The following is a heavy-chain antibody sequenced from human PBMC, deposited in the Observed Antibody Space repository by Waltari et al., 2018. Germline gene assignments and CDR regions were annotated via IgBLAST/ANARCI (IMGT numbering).Heavy chain of an antibody. CDR2: ISSSSSTI. V-gene: IGHV3-48*01. Sequence: EVQLVESGGGLVQPGGSLRLSCAASGFTFSSYSMNWVRQAPGKGLEWVSYISSSSSTIYYADCVKGRFTISRDNAKNSLYLQMNSLRAEDTAVYYCARDGDANWFDPWGQGTLVTVSS. D-gene: IGHD7-27*01. CDR3: ARDGDANWFDP. J-gene: IGHJ5*02. CDR1: GFTFSSYS.